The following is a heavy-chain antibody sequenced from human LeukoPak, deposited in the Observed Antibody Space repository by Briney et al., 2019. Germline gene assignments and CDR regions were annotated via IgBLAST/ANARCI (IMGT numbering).Heavy chain of an antibody. Sequence: GASVKVSCKASGYTFTSYDINWVRQATGQGLEWMGWMNPNSGNTGYAQKFQGRVTITRNTSISTAYMELSSLRSEDTAVYYCARGRGGVGANYMDVWGKGTTVTVSS. D-gene: IGHD1-26*01. V-gene: IGHV1-8*01. CDR1: GYTFTSYD. CDR3: ARGRGGVGANYMDV. J-gene: IGHJ6*03. CDR2: MNPNSGNT.